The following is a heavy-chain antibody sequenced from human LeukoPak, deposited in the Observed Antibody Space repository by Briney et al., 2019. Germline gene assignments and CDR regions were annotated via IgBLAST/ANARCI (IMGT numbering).Heavy chain of an antibody. CDR2: IIPIFGTA. CDR3: ARSLWFGELLFLYDY. J-gene: IGHJ4*02. Sequence: SVKVSCKASGGTFSSYAISWVRQAPGQGLEWMGGIIPIFGTANYAQKFQGRVTITADESTSTAYMELSSLRSEDTAVYYCARSLWFGELLFLYDYWGQGTLVTVSS. D-gene: IGHD3-10*01. V-gene: IGHV1-69*13. CDR1: GGTFSSYA.